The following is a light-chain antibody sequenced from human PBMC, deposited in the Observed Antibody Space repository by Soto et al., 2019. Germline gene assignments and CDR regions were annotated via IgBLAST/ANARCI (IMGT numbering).Light chain of an antibody. CDR2: DVS. CDR1: SSDVGGYNY. Sequence: QSALTQPRSVSGSPGQSVTISCTGTSSDVGGYNYVSWYQQHPGKAPRLMIYDVSKRPSGVPDRFSGSKSGNTAYLTISGLQAEDEDDYYCCSDAGSYTFYVFGIGTKLTVL. V-gene: IGLV2-11*01. J-gene: IGLJ1*01. CDR3: CSDAGSYTFYV.